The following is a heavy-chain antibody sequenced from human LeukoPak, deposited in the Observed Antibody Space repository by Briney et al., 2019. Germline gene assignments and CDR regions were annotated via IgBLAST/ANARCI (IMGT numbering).Heavy chain of an antibody. CDR2: IYYSGPT. Sequence: SETLSLTCTVSGGSISSSSYYWGWIRQPPGKGLEWIASIYYSGPTYYNPSLKSRVTISVATSKNQFSLKLSSVDAADTAVYYCARVYCSDGSCYSFDYWGQGTLVTVSS. CDR3: ARVYCSDGSCYSFDY. J-gene: IGHJ4*02. CDR1: GGSISSSSYY. V-gene: IGHV4-39*07. D-gene: IGHD2-15*01.